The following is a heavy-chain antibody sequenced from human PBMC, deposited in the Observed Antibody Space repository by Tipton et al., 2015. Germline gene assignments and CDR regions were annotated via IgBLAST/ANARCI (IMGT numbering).Heavy chain of an antibody. V-gene: IGHV4-38-2*01. J-gene: IGHJ4*02. CDR1: AYSISSDYY. D-gene: IGHD4-23*01. CDR2: ISHSGNT. CDR3: ARARGRHGGLFDS. Sequence: TLSLTCAVSAYSISSDYYWGWIRQPPGKGLEWIGSISHSGNTYYNPSLKSRVIISVDTSKNQFSLKLTSVTAADTAVYYCARARGRHGGLFDSWGQGILVTVSS.